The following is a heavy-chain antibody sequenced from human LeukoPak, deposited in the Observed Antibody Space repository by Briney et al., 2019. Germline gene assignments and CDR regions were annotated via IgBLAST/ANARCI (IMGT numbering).Heavy chain of an antibody. CDR3: ARDSGSHYFDY. D-gene: IGHD1-26*01. CDR2: IIPILGIA. CDR1: GGTFSSYA. J-gene: IGHJ4*01. V-gene: IGHV1-69*04. Sequence: ASVKVSCKASGGTFSSYAISWVRQAPGQGLEWMGRIIPILGIANYAQKFQGRVTITADKSTSTAYMELSSLRSEDTAVYYCARDSGSHYFDYWGRGTLVTVSS.